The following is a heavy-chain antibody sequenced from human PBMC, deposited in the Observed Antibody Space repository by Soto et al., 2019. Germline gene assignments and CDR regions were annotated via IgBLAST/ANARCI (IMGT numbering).Heavy chain of an antibody. CDR2: IKAYSGNT. CDR1: GYTFATST. Sequence: QLQLVQSGPEAKKPGASVKVSCKASGYTFATSTISWLRQAPGQGPEWMRWIKAYSGNTNYAQKLQGRLTMTTDTSTSTAYMELRSLTTDDTAIYYCAIADYGDDDYWGQGTLVTVSS. J-gene: IGHJ4*02. D-gene: IGHD4-17*01. CDR3: AIADYGDDDY. V-gene: IGHV1-18*01.